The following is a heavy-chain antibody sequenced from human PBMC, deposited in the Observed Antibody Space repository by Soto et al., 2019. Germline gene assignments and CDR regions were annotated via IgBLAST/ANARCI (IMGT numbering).Heavy chain of an antibody. CDR1: GFTFSSYA. Sequence: GGSLRLSCAASGFTFSSYAMSWVRQAPGKGLEWVSAISGSGGSTYYADSVKGRFTISRDNSKNTLYLQMNSLRAEDTAVYYCAKHRPRDILTGYFPRQEYYFDYWGQGTLVTVSS. CDR3: AKHRPRDILTGYFPRQEYYFDY. D-gene: IGHD3-9*01. V-gene: IGHV3-23*01. J-gene: IGHJ4*02. CDR2: ISGSGGST.